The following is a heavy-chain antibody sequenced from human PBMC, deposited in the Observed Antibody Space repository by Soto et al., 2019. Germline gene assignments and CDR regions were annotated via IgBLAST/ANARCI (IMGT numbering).Heavy chain of an antibody. CDR2: ISYDGSNK. CDR3: AKSSGIAAAGTMSY. Sequence: QVQLVESGGGVVQPGRSLRLSCAASGFTFSSYGMHWVRQAPGKGLEWVAVISYDGSNKYYADSVKGRLTISRDNSKNTLYLQMNSLRAEDTAVYYCAKSSGIAAAGTMSYWGQGTLVTVSS. V-gene: IGHV3-30*18. J-gene: IGHJ4*02. CDR1: GFTFSSYG. D-gene: IGHD6-13*01.